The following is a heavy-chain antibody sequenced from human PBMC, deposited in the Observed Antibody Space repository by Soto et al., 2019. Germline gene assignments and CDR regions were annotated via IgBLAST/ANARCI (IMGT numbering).Heavy chain of an antibody. CDR3: ARDLSYYYDSSGYADAFDI. CDR2: IYYSGST. D-gene: IGHD3-22*01. Sequence: SETLSLTCTVSGGSISSGAYYWSWIRQPPGKGLEWIGYIYYSGSTYYNPSLKSRVTISVDTSKNQFSLKLSSVTAADTAVYYCARDLSYYYDSSGYADAFDIWGQGTMVT. J-gene: IGHJ3*02. CDR1: GGSISSGAYY. V-gene: IGHV4-30-4*01.